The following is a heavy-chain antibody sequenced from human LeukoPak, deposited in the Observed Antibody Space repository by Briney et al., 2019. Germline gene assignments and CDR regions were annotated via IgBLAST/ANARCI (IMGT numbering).Heavy chain of an antibody. CDR2: ISSSSTYI. V-gene: IGHV3-21*01. Sequence: GGSLRLSCAASGFTFSTYTMNWVRQAPGKGLEWVSSISSSSTYIYSADSVKGRFTISRDNAKNSLYLQMNSLRAEDTAVYYCASARYSEDWGQGTLVTVSS. J-gene: IGHJ4*02. D-gene: IGHD1-26*01. CDR3: ASARYSED. CDR1: GFTFSTYT.